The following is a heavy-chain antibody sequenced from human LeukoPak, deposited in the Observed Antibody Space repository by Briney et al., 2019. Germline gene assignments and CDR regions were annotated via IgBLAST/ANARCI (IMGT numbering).Heavy chain of an antibody. J-gene: IGHJ4*02. V-gene: IGHV1-2*02. Sequence: GASVKVSCKASGYTFTDYYMHWVRQAPGQGLEWMGWINPNSGGTNYAQKFQGRVTMTRDTSISTAYMELSRLRSDDTAVYYCARDAHYDSSGFIDYWGQGTLVTVSS. CDR2: INPNSGGT. D-gene: IGHD3-22*01. CDR3: ARDAHYDSSGFIDY. CDR1: GYTFTDYY.